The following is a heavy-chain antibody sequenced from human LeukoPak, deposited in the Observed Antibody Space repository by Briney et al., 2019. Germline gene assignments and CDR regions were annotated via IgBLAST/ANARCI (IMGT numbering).Heavy chain of an antibody. Sequence: PSQTLSLTCTVSGGSVSSVSSYWSWVRQPAGKGLEWIGRIYTSGITDYNPSLKSRVTISLDTSKNQFSLNLTSVTAADTAVYYCARRGSRWYWYFDLWGRGTLVTVSS. V-gene: IGHV4-61*02. CDR2: IYTSGIT. J-gene: IGHJ2*01. CDR3: ARRGSRWYWYFDL. CDR1: GGSVSSVSSY. D-gene: IGHD6-13*01.